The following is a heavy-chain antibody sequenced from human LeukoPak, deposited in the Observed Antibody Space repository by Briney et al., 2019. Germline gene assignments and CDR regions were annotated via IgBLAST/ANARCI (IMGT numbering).Heavy chain of an antibody. CDR3: AREWELPSYFDY. J-gene: IGHJ4*02. V-gene: IGHV4-39*07. D-gene: IGHD1-26*01. Sequence: SETLSLTCTVSGGSISTSSYYWGWIRQPPGKGLEWIGSIYYSGSTYYNPSLKSRVTISVDTSKNQFSLKLSSVTAADTAVYYCAREWELPSYFDYWGQGTLVTVSS. CDR2: IYYSGST. CDR1: GGSISTSSYY.